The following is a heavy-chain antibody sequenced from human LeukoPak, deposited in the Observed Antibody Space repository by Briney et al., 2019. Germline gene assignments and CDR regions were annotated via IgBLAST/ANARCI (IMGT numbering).Heavy chain of an antibody. CDR3: ARGYSYGYYFDY. J-gene: IGHJ4*02. CDR2: IIPIFGTA. Sequence: GSSVKVSCKASGGTFSSYAISWVPQAPGQGLEWMGGIIPIFGTANYAQKFQGRVTITADESTSTAYMELSSLRSEDTAVYYCARGYSYGYYFDYWGQGTLVTVSS. CDR1: GGTFSSYA. D-gene: IGHD5-18*01. V-gene: IGHV1-69*01.